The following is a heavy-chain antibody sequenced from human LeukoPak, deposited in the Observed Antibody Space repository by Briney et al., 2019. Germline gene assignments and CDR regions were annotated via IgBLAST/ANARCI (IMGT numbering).Heavy chain of an antibody. Sequence: GGSLRLSCAASGFTFSSYGMHWVRQAPGKGLEWVAFIRYDGSNKYYADSVKGRFTISRDNSKNTLYLQMNSLRAKDTAVYYCAKDHAGIAVAGYFDYWGQGTLVTVSS. D-gene: IGHD6-19*01. CDR1: GFTFSSYG. V-gene: IGHV3-30*02. CDR2: IRYDGSNK. J-gene: IGHJ4*02. CDR3: AKDHAGIAVAGYFDY.